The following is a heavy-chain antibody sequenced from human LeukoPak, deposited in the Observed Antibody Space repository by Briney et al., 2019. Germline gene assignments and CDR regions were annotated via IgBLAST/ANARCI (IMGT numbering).Heavy chain of an antibody. V-gene: IGHV1-46*01. J-gene: IGHJ5*02. D-gene: IGHD1-26*01. CDR1: GGTFSSYA. CDR2: INPSGGST. Sequence: ASVKVSCKASGGTFSSYAISWVRQAPGQGLEWMGIINPSGGSTNYAQKLQGRVTVTRDMSTSTVYMELSNLRSEDTAVYYCARDQSGEWELLSGWWFDPWGQGTLVTVSS. CDR3: ARDQSGEWELLSGWWFDP.